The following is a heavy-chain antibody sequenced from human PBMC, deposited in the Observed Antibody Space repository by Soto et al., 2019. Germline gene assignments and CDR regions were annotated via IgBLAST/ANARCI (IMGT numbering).Heavy chain of an antibody. CDR1: GCTFSSYG. CDR2: ISYDGSNK. Sequence: GESLRLSCAASGCTFSSYGMHWVRQAPGKELEWVAVISYDGSNKYYADSVKGRFTISRDNAKNTLYLQMNSLRVEDTAVYYCASWGRRFAFDIWGQGTIVTVS. CDR3: ASWGRRFAFDI. J-gene: IGHJ3*02. V-gene: IGHV3-30*03. D-gene: IGHD7-27*01.